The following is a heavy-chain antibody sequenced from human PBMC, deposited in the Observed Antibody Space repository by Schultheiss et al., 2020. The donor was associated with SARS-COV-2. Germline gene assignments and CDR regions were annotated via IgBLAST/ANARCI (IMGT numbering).Heavy chain of an antibody. CDR3: AKAGAATMDY. Sequence: SETLSLTCTVSGGSISSGGYYWSWIRQHPGKGLEWIGSIYHSGSTYYNPSLKSRVTISVDTSKNQFSLKLSSVTAADTAVYYCAKAGAATMDYWGQGTLVTVSS. CDR1: GGSISSGGYY. J-gene: IGHJ4*02. CDR2: IYHSGST. D-gene: IGHD5-12*01. V-gene: IGHV4-39*07.